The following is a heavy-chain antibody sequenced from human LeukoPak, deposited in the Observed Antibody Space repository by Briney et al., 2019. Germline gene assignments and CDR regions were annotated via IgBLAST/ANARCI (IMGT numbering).Heavy chain of an antibody. D-gene: IGHD4/OR15-4a*01. J-gene: IGHJ3*02. V-gene: IGHV4-59*08. Sequence: SETLSLTCTVSGGSISSYYWTWIRQPPGKGLEWVGFIYHSGSTYYNPSLKSRVTISVDTSKNRFSLKLSSVTAADTAVYYCARRLTDDAFDIWGQGTMVTVSS. CDR1: GGSISSYY. CDR3: ARRLTDDAFDI. CDR2: IYHSGST.